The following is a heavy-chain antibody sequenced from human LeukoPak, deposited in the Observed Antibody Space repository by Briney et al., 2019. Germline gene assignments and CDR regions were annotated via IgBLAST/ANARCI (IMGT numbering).Heavy chain of an antibody. J-gene: IGHJ4*02. CDR3: AKMSSRDPLDY. V-gene: IGHV3-9*01. CDR1: GFTFDDYA. Sequence: PGGSLRLSCAASGFTFDDYAMHWVRQAPGKGLEWVSGISWNSGSIGYADSVKGRFTISRDNAKNSLYLQMNSLRAEDTAVYYCAKMSSRDPLDYWGQGTLVTVSS. CDR2: ISWNSGSI. D-gene: IGHD6-13*01.